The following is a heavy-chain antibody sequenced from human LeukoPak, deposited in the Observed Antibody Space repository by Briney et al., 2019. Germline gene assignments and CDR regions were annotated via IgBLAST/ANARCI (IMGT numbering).Heavy chain of an antibody. Sequence: GGSLRLSCAASGFTFSSYWMHWVRQAPGKGLVWVSRINSDGSSTSYADSVKGRFTISRDNAKNTLYLQMNSLRAEDTAVYYCAKDRGYGSGSYYIPYYFDYWGQGTLVTVSS. CDR2: INSDGSST. V-gene: IGHV3-74*01. CDR1: GFTFSSYW. D-gene: IGHD3-10*01. J-gene: IGHJ4*02. CDR3: AKDRGYGSGSYYIPYYFDY.